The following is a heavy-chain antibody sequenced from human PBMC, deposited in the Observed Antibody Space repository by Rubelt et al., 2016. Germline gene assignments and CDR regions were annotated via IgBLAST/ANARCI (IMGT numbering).Heavy chain of an antibody. CDR1: GFTFSAYW. Sequence: DVQLLESGGGLVQPGGSLRLSCAASGFTFSAYWMTWVRQAPGKGLEWVANIKQDGSEKYYVDSVKGRFTISSDNAKNSLYLEVNSLRAEDTAVYYCARPAIAVAENRYWGFDLWGRGTLVTVSS. J-gene: IGHJ2*01. CDR3: ARPAIAVAENRYWGFDL. CDR2: IKQDGSEK. D-gene: IGHD6-19*01. V-gene: IGHV3-7*04.